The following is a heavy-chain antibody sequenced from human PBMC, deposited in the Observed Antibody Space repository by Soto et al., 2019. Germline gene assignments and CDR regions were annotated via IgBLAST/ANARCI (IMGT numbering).Heavy chain of an antibody. Sequence: GASVKVSCKASGYTFTTYGISWVRQAPGQGLEWMGWISVYSGQATYAQKLQGRVTMTTDTSTSTAYMDLTSLRSDDTAVYYCARGPYCSGGVCYSQFFDYWGQGTLVTVSS. CDR1: GYTFTTYG. D-gene: IGHD2-15*01. J-gene: IGHJ4*02. CDR2: ISVYSGQA. V-gene: IGHV1-18*01. CDR3: ARGPYCSGGVCYSQFFDY.